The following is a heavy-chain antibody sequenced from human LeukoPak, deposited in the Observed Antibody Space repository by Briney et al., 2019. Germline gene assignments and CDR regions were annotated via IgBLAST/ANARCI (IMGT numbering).Heavy chain of an antibody. CDR1: GDTFSSYA. Sequence: SVKVSCKASGDTFSSYAISWVRQAPGQGLDWMGGIIPISGTANYAQKFQGRVTITTDESTSTAYMELSSLRSEDTAVYYCARGLDYYDSSGYGNDAFDIWGQGTMVTVSS. V-gene: IGHV1-69*05. CDR3: ARGLDYYDSSGYGNDAFDI. D-gene: IGHD3-22*01. J-gene: IGHJ3*02. CDR2: IIPISGTA.